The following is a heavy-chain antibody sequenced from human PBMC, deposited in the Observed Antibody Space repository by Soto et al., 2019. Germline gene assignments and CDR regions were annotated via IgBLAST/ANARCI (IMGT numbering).Heavy chain of an antibody. Sequence: QVQLVQSGAEVKKPGASVKVSCKASGYTFTSYGISWVRQAPGQGLEWMGWISGYNGNTNYAQKLQGRVTMTTDTSTTTAYMQLRSLRSDDTSVYSCARSSRSSAVYYYYYGIDVWGQGTTVTVSS. V-gene: IGHV1-18*01. CDR3: ARSSRSSAVYYYYYGIDV. D-gene: IGHD6-6*01. J-gene: IGHJ6*02. CDR2: ISGYNGNT. CDR1: GYTFTSYG.